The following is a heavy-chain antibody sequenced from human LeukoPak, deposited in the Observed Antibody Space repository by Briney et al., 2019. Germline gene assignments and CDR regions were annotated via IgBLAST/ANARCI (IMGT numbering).Heavy chain of an antibody. CDR3: AKVQGLGVGATGSYFDY. V-gene: IGHV3-23*01. J-gene: IGHJ4*02. D-gene: IGHD1-26*01. CDR1: GFTFSSYA. Sequence: PGGSLRLSCAASGFTFSSYAMSWVRQAPGKGLEWVSAISGSGGSTYYADSVKGRFTISRDNSKNTLYLQMNSLRAEDTAVYYCAKVQGLGVGATGSYFDYWGQGTLVTVSS. CDR2: ISGSGGST.